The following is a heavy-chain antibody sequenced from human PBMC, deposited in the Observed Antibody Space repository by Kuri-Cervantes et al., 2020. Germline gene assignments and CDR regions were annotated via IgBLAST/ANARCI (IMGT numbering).Heavy chain of an antibody. Sequence: GESLKISCAASGFTFSSCGMHWVRQAPGKGLEWVAFIRYDGSNKYYADSVKGRFTISRDNSKNTLYLQMNSLRAEDTAVYYCAKDHDSSGWLAAFDIWGQGTMVTVSS. CDR3: AKDHDSSGWLAAFDI. CDR2: IRYDGSNK. V-gene: IGHV3-30*02. CDR1: GFTFSSCG. D-gene: IGHD6-19*01. J-gene: IGHJ3*02.